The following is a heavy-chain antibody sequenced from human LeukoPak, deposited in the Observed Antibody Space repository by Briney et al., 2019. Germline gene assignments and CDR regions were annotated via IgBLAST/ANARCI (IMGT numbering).Heavy chain of an antibody. V-gene: IGHV3-7*01. D-gene: IGHD4-23*01. J-gene: IGHJ4*02. Sequence: PGGSLRLSCVGSGSTFNGHWLTWVRQAPGRGLEWVASIKEDGRQTHYVDSVKGRFIISRDNSKKSLYLQMNSLRIEETAVYYCAREWYDYGGDSEGYWGQGTLVTVSS. CDR1: GSTFNGHW. CDR2: IKEDGRQT. CDR3: AREWYDYGGDSEGY.